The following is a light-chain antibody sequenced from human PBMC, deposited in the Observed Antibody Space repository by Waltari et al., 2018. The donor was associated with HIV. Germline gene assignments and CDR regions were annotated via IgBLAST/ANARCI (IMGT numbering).Light chain of an antibody. CDR1: SSDVGGYNS. CDR3: SSYTSSSTRL. Sequence: QSALTQPASVSGSPGQSITISCTGTSSDVGGYNSVSWYQQHPGKAPKLMIYEVSNRPSGVSDRFSDSKSGNTASLTISGLQAEDEADYYCSSYTSSSTRLFGGGTKLTVL. V-gene: IGLV2-14*01. CDR2: EVS. J-gene: IGLJ2*01.